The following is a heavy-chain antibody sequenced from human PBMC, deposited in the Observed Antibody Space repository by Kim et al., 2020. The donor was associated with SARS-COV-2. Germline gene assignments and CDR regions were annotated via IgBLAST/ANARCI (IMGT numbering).Heavy chain of an antibody. J-gene: IGHJ4*02. CDR1: GFTVSSNY. CDR3: ATNLAAAGVV. CDR2: IYSGNKT. Sequence: LSLTCAASGFTVSSNYMSWLRQAPGKGLEWLSVIYSGNKTYYVDSVKGRFIISRDNSKNTLYLQMSSLRVEDTAVYYCATNLAAAGVVWGQGTLVTV. D-gene: IGHD6-13*01. V-gene: IGHV3-66*01.